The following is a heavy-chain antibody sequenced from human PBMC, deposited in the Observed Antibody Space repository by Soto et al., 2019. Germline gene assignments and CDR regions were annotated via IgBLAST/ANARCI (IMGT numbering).Heavy chain of an antibody. CDR2: IYYSGST. CDR1: GGSISSSSYY. J-gene: IGHJ3*02. CDR3: ATRSIVVVVAARGAFDI. D-gene: IGHD2-15*01. V-gene: IGHV4-39*01. Sequence: SETLSLTCTVSGGSISSSSYYWGWIRQPPGKGLEWIGSIYYSGSTYYNPSLKSRVTISVDTSKNQFSLKLSSVTAADTAVYYCATRSIVVVVAARGAFDIWGQGTMVTVSS.